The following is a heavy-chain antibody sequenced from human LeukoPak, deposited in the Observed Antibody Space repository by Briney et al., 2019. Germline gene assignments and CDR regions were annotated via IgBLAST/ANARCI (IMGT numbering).Heavy chain of an antibody. CDR1: GGTFSSYA. J-gene: IGHJ3*02. CDR3: ASSVPEQWLDRTGAFDI. V-gene: IGHV1-69*06. CDR2: IIPIFGTA. D-gene: IGHD6-19*01. Sequence: ASVKVSCKASGGTFSSYAISWVRQAPGQGLEWMGGIIPIFGTANYAQKFQGRVTITADKSTSTAYMELSSLRSEDTAVYYCASSVPEQWLDRTGAFDIWGQGTMVTVSS.